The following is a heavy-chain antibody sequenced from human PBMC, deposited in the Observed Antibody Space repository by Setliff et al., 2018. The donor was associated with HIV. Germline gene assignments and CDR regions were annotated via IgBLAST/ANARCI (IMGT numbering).Heavy chain of an antibody. D-gene: IGHD3-22*01. CDR3: TRAINAQDYYDSKKDY. Sequence: PGGSLRLSCAASGFSFSSYWRDWVRQAPGKGLVWVSRINTDGSSTSYADSVKGRFTISRDSAKKALYLQMNSLRAEDTAVYYCTRAINAQDYYDSKKDYWGQGALVTVSS. CDR1: GFSFSSYW. CDR2: INTDGSST. V-gene: IGHV3-74*01. J-gene: IGHJ4*02.